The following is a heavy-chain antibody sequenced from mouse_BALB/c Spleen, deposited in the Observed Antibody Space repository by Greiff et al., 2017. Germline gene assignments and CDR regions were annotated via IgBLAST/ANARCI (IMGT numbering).Heavy chain of an antibody. V-gene: IGHV14-4*02. CDR3: KGIYYGYDRGY. CDR2: IDPENGDT. J-gene: IGHJ2*01. D-gene: IGHD2-2*01. CDR1: GFNIKDYY. Sequence: EVQLQQSGAELVRPGASVKLSCTASGFNIKDYYMHWVKQRPEQGLEWIGWIDPENGDTEYAPKFQGKATMTADTSSNTAYLQLSSLTSEDTAVYYCKGIYYGYDRGYWGRDTTHTVS.